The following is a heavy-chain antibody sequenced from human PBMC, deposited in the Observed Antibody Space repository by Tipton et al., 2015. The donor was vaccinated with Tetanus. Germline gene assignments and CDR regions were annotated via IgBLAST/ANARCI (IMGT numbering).Heavy chain of an antibody. CDR1: GGSISIYY. D-gene: IGHD2-15*01. CDR2: IYYSGTT. J-gene: IGHJ5*01. CDR3: VNGGAAGTPGLT. V-gene: IGHV4-59*01. Sequence: TLSLTCTLSGGSISIYYWSWIRQSPRRGLEWIGYIYYSGTTNYNPSLKSRVAISIDTSKNQLSLKLNSVTAADTAVYYCVNGGAAGTPGLTWGQGTLVTVSS.